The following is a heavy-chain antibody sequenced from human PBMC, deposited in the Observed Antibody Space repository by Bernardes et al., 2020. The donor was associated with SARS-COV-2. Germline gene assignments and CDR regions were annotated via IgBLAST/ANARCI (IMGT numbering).Heavy chain of an antibody. V-gene: IGHV3-30*18. CDR3: AKVLSSAWFDLRVGYCTGCVCRNWFDP. CDR1: GFIFSDYA. CDR2: ISHDGGHK. D-gene: IGHD2-8*02. Sequence: GGSLRLSCAVSGFIFSDYAMHWVRQAPGKGLEWVALISHDGGHKYYADSVRGRFTVSRDNSKNTLYLQINSLRNEDTAVYYCAKVLSSAWFDLRVGYCTGCVCRNWFDPWGQGTLVTVSS. J-gene: IGHJ5*02.